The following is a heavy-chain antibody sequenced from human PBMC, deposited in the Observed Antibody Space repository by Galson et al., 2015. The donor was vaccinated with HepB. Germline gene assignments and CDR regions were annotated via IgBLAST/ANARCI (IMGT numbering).Heavy chain of an antibody. J-gene: IGHJ5*02. CDR2: ISSSSSYI. CDR3: ARAGRGSGWYSDWFDP. Sequence: SLRLSCAASGFTFSSYSMNWVRQAPGKGLEWVSSISSSSSYIYYADSVKGRFTISRDNSKNSLYLQMNSLRAEDTAVYYCARAGRGSGWYSDWFDPWGQGTLVTVSS. D-gene: IGHD6-19*01. CDR1: GFTFSSYS. V-gene: IGHV3-21*01.